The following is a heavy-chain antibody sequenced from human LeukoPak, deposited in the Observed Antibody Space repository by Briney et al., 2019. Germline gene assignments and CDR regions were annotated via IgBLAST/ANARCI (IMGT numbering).Heavy chain of an antibody. D-gene: IGHD5-24*01. CDR2: IYYSGGT. Sequence: SETLSLTCTVSGDSFSYFYWSWVRQPPGKGLEWVGYIYYSGGTNYNPSLKSRVTISVDTSKNQFSLKLSSVTAADTAVYYCARKRWLQIKTPHWYFDLWGRGTLVTVSS. V-gene: IGHV4-59*12. CDR1: GDSFSYFY. J-gene: IGHJ2*01. CDR3: ARKRWLQIKTPHWYFDL.